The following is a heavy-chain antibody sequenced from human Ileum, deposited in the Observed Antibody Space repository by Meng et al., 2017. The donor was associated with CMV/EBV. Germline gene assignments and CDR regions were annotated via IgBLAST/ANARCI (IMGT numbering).Heavy chain of an antibody. CDR1: GDSITRYY. Sequence: GSLRLSCTVSGDSITRYYVSWIRQPPGKGLEWIGYLYYSETAYYSHSLRGRVIISADTAKNHFSLSLTSVTAADTAVYFCATTVHPVAYLNYFDPWGQGTLVTVSS. D-gene: IGHD4-17*01. J-gene: IGHJ5*02. V-gene: IGHV4-59*01. CDR2: LYYSETA. CDR3: ATTVHPVAYLNYFDP.